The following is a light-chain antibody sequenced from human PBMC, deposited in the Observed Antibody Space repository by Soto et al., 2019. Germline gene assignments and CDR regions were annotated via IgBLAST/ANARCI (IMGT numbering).Light chain of an antibody. CDR1: SSNIGAGYD. CDR2: GNN. J-gene: IGLJ1*01. CDR3: QSSDSSLSAV. V-gene: IGLV1-40*01. Sequence: QSVLRQPPSVSGAPGQRVTISFTGGSSNIGAGYDVHWYQQLPGTAPKLLISGNNNRPSGVPDRFSGSKSGTSASLAINGLQAEDEADYYCQSSDSSLSAVFGTGTKVTVL.